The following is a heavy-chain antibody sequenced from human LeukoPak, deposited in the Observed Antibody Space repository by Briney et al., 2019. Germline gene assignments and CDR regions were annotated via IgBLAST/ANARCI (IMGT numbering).Heavy chain of an antibody. CDR1: GGSISSYY. CDR3: ARVGADYGSGTSPHYYYYYMDV. V-gene: IGHV4-59*01. D-gene: IGHD3-10*01. Sequence: SETLSLTCTVSGGSISSYYWSWIRQPPGKGLEWIGYIYYSGSTNYNPSLKSRVTISVDTSKNQFSLKLSSVTAADAAVYYCARVGADYGSGTSPHYYYYYMDVWGKGTTVTVSS. J-gene: IGHJ6*03. CDR2: IYYSGST.